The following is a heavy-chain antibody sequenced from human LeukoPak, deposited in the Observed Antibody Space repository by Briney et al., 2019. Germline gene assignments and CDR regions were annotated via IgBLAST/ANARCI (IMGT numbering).Heavy chain of an antibody. CDR2: INHSGST. CDR3: ARAPERYQYDTGHFDL. D-gene: IGHD2-2*01. Sequence: PSETLSLTCAVYGGSFSGYYWSWIRQPPGKGLEWIGEINHSGSTNYNPSLKSRVTISVDTSKNQFSLKLSSVTAADTAVYYCARAPERYQYDTGHFDLWGRGTLVTVSS. J-gene: IGHJ2*01. V-gene: IGHV4-34*01. CDR1: GGSFSGYY.